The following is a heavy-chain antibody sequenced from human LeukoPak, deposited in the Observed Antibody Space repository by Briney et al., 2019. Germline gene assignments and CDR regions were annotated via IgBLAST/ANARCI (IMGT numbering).Heavy chain of an antibody. CDR1: TFTFSGYW. V-gene: IGHV3-74*01. Sequence: GGSLRLSCAASTFTFSGYWMHWVRQAPGKGLVWVSRINSDGSGTRYADSVKGRFTISRDNAKNTLYLQMNSLTAEDTAVYYCARDLMVGSPFDSWGQGSLVNVSS. D-gene: IGHD2-8*01. CDR3: ARDLMVGSPFDS. J-gene: IGHJ4*02. CDR2: INSDGSGT.